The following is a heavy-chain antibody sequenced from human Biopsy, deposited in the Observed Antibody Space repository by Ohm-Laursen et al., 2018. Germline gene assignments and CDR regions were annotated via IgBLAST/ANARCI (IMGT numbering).Heavy chain of an antibody. CDR3: ARDRMVTIITLVRADTFDI. V-gene: IGHV1-2*02. CDR1: GYTFTDYS. J-gene: IGHJ3*02. D-gene: IGHD3-10*01. Sequence: ASVKVSCKASGYTFTDYSLHWVRQAPGQGLVWMGWVNPNSGATNYAQKFQGRVTMTSDTSISTAYIELRRLISDDTAVYYCARDRMVTIITLVRADTFDIWGQGTLVSVSS. CDR2: VNPNSGAT.